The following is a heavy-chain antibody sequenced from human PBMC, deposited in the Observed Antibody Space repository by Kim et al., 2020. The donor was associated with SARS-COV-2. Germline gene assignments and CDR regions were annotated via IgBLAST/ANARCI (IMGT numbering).Heavy chain of an antibody. CDR2: ISSSGSTI. Sequence: GGSLRLSCAASGFTFSSYEMNWVRQAPGKGLEWVSYISSSGSTIYYADSVKGRFTISRDNAKNSLYLQMNSLRAEDTAVYYCARVDLSGYYDYSHAFDIWGQGTIVTVSS. D-gene: IGHD3-22*01. CDR3: ARVDLSGYYDYSHAFDI. CDR1: GFTFSSYE. J-gene: IGHJ3*02. V-gene: IGHV3-48*03.